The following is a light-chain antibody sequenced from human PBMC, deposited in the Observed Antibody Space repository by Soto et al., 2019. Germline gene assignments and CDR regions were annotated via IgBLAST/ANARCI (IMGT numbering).Light chain of an antibody. V-gene: IGKV1-9*01. CDR2: AGT. Sequence: IPLTQSPSSLSASVGDRVTITCRASPDINSYLAWYQQKPGKAPNLLIYAGTSLQSGVPSRFSGSGSGTEFTLTISSPQPEDFATYYCQQLHVYPSTFGGGTKVE. CDR1: PDINSY. CDR3: QQLHVYPST. J-gene: IGKJ4*01.